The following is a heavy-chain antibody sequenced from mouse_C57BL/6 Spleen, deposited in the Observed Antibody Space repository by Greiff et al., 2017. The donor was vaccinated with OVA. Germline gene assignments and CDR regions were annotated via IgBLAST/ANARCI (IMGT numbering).Heavy chain of an antibody. Sequence: VQLQQPGAELVRPGTSVKLSCKASGYTFTSYWMHWVKQRPGQGLEWIGVIDPSDSYTNYNQKFKGKATLTVDTSSSTAYMQLSSLTSEDSAVYYCASTYYSNYVTFAYWGQGTLVTVSA. CDR3: ASTYYSNYVTFAY. D-gene: IGHD2-5*01. CDR1: GYTFTSYW. CDR2: IDPSDSYT. J-gene: IGHJ3*01. V-gene: IGHV1-59*01.